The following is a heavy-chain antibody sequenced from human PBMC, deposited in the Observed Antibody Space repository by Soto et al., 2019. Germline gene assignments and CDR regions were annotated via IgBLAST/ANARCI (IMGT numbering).Heavy chain of an antibody. CDR3: TKNYYFDS. Sequence: EVQLLESGGGLVQPGGSLRLSCVASGFTFSNYAMSWVRQAPAKAPEWVSSINIVGGATNYADSVRGRFAMSRDDSTQTVFLQMNSRRADDTAVYYCTKNYYFDSWGQGTLVTVSS. V-gene: IGHV3-23*01. CDR1: GFTFSNYA. CDR2: INIVGGAT. J-gene: IGHJ4*02.